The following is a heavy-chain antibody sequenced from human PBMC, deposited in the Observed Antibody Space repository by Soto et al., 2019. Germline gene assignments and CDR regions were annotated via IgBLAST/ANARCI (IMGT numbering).Heavy chain of an antibody. CDR3: ARARGTSSPVNWFDP. D-gene: IGHD3-10*01. CDR1: GFTFSSYA. CDR2: ISYDGSNK. V-gene: IGHV3-30-3*01. J-gene: IGHJ5*02. Sequence: QVQLVESGGGVVQPGRSLRLSCAASGFTFSSYAMHWVRQAPGKGLEWVAVISYDGSNKYYADSVKGRFTISRDNSKNTLYMQMHSLRAEDTAVYYCARARGTSSPVNWFDPWGQGTLVTVAS.